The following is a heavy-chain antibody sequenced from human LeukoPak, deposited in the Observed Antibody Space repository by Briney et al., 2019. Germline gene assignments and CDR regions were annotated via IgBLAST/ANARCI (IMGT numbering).Heavy chain of an antibody. CDR2: IFHSGST. J-gene: IGHJ6*03. D-gene: IGHD2-2*01. CDR1: GGPISSGGYY. V-gene: IGHV4-30-2*01. Sequence: PSETLSLTCTVSGGPISSGGYYWTWIRQPPGKGLEWIGYIFHSGSTYYNPSLKSRVTISVDGSKNQFSLKLSSVTAADTAVYYCARDSQLGYCTSASCFGYYYYYMDVWGKGTTVTVSS. CDR3: ARDSQLGYCTSASCFGYYYYYMDV.